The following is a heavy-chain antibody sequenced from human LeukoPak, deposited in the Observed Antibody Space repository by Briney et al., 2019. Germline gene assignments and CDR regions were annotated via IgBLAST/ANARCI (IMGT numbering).Heavy chain of an antibody. CDR3: AREGEDCSGGSCYTSEYFQH. J-gene: IGHJ1*01. V-gene: IGHV4-59*01. CDR1: GGSISSYY. D-gene: IGHD2-15*01. CDR2: IYYSGST. Sequence: SETLSLTCTVSGGSISSYYWSWIRQPPGKGLEGIGYIYYSGSTNYNPSLKSRVTISVDTSKNQFSLKLSSVTAADTAVYYCAREGEDCSGGSCYTSEYFQHWGQGTLVTVSS.